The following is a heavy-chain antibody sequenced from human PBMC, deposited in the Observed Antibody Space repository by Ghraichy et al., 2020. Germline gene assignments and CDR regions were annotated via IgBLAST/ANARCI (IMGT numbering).Heavy chain of an antibody. CDR1: GYTFTGYY. CDR3: ARVGSPWAVRVAARPIFDY. Sequence: ASVKVSCKASGYTFTGYYMHWVRQAPGQGLEWMGWINPNSGGTNYAQKFQGRVTMTRDTSISTAYMELSRLRSDDTAVYYCARVGSPWAVRVAARPIFDYWGQGTLVTVSS. J-gene: IGHJ4*02. V-gene: IGHV1-2*02. CDR2: INPNSGGT. D-gene: IGHD6-6*01.